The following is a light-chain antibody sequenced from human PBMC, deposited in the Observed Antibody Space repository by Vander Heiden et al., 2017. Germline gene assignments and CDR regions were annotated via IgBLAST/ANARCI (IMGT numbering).Light chain of an antibody. J-gene: IGKJ1*01. CDR1: RSISSW. V-gene: IGKV1-5*03. CDR2: QAS. CDR3: QQYNSYSPT. Sequence: DIQMTQSPSTLSASVGDRVTLTCRASRSISSWLAWYQQKPGKAPKLLIYQASSLQSGVPSRFSGSGSGTEFTLTISSLQPDDFATYYCQQYNSYSPTFGQGTKVEI.